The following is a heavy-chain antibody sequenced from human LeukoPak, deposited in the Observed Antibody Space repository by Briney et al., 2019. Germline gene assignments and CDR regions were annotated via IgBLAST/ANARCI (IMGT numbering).Heavy chain of an antibody. Sequence: ASVKVSCKASGYTFTGYYMHWMRQAPGQGLEWMGRINPNSGGTNYAQKFQGRVTMTRDTSISTAYMELSRLRSDDTAVYYCAREPYMITFGGVTPSRDYWGQGTLVTVSS. J-gene: IGHJ4*02. CDR3: AREPYMITFGGVTPSRDY. CDR1: GYTFTGYY. CDR2: INPNSGGT. V-gene: IGHV1-2*06. D-gene: IGHD3-16*01.